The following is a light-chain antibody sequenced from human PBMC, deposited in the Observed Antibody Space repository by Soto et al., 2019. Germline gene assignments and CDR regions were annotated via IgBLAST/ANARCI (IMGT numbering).Light chain of an antibody. CDR2: DAS. Sequence: EIVMTQSPATLSVSPGERATLSCRASQSVSSNLAWYQQKPGQAPRLLIYDASNRATGIPARFRGSGSGTDFTLTISSLEPEDFAVYYCQQRGSWPTFGPGTKVDIK. CDR1: QSVSSN. J-gene: IGKJ1*01. V-gene: IGKV3-11*01. CDR3: QQRGSWPT.